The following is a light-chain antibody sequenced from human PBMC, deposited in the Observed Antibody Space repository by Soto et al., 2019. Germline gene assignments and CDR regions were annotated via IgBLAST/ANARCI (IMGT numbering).Light chain of an antibody. CDR3: QRYDTYSGT. V-gene: IGKV1-5*03. Sequence: DIQMTQSPSTLSASVGDRVTITCRASQSIDTWLAWYQQKPGKAPKLLIYRASSLESGVPSRFSGSVSGTEFTLTISSLQPDDFSTYYCQRYDTYSGTFGPGTKVDIK. J-gene: IGKJ3*01. CDR1: QSIDTW. CDR2: RAS.